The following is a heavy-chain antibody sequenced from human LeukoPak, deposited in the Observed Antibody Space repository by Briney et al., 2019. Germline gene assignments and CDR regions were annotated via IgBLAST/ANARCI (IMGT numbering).Heavy chain of an antibody. V-gene: IGHV3-30*02. CDR1: GFTFSSYG. CDR3: AKGPSGSSFDY. J-gene: IGHJ4*02. CDR2: IRYDGSKK. Sequence: GGSLRLSCAASGFTFSSYGRHWVRQAPGKGLGWVAFIRYDGSKKYYADSVKGRFTISRDNSKNTLYLQMNSLRAEDTAVYYCAKGPSGSSFDYWGQGTLVTVSS. D-gene: IGHD1-26*01.